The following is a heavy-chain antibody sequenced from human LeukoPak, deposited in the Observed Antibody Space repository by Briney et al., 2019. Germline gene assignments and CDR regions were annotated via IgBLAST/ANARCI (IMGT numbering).Heavy chain of an antibody. D-gene: IGHD3-22*01. CDR1: GYTFTSYG. CDR2: ISGYDGYT. J-gene: IGHJ5*02. CDR3: ARDEARYSSGYYPNWFDP. Sequence: ASVKVSCKASGYTFTSYGISWVRQAPGQGLEWMGWISGYDGYTHYAHNLQGRVTMTTDTSTSTAYMELRSLRSDDTAVYYCARDEARYSSGYYPNWFDPWGQGTLVTVSS. V-gene: IGHV1-18*01.